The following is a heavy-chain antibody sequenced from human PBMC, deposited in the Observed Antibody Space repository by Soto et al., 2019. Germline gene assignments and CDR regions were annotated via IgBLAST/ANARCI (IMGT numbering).Heavy chain of an antibody. CDR3: ASSRITMVRGVTSDYYGMDV. CDR2: SSSSGSTI. V-gene: IGHV3-11*01. CDR1: GFTFSDYD. D-gene: IGHD3-10*01. J-gene: IGHJ6*02. Sequence: QVQLVESGGGWVKPGGSLRLSCAASGFTFSDYDMSWIRQAPGKGLELVSYSSSSGSTIYYADSVKGRFTIARDNAKNSLYLQMNGLGAEDTAVYDCASSRITMVRGVTSDYYGMDVWGQGTTVTVSS.